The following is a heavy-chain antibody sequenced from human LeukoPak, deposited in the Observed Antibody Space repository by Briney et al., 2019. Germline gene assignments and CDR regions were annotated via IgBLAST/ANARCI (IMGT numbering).Heavy chain of an antibody. V-gene: IGHV3-48*03. D-gene: IGHD3-16*01. CDR3: ARDSRGRGFLFDY. CDR2: ISSSGSTI. CDR1: GFTFSSYE. J-gene: IGHJ4*02. Sequence: GGSLRLSCAASGFTFSSYEMNWVRQAPGKGLEWVSYISSSGSTIYYADSVKGRFTISRDNAKDSLYLQMNSLRAEDTAVHYCARDSRGRGFLFDYWGQGTLVTVSS.